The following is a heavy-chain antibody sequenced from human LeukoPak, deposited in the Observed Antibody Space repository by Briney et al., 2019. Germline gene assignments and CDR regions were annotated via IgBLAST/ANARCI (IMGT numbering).Heavy chain of an antibody. CDR3: ARDGGTYYYDSSGYIAPSGYGMDV. CDR2: ISSSSSYI. V-gene: IGHV3-21*01. CDR1: GFTFSSYS. D-gene: IGHD3-22*01. Sequence: GRSLRLSCAASGFTFSSYSMNWVRQAPGKGLEWVSSISSSSSYIYYADSVKGRFTISRDNAKNSLYLQMNSLRAEDTAVYYCARDGGTYYYDSSGYIAPSGYGMDVWGQGTTVTVSS. J-gene: IGHJ6*02.